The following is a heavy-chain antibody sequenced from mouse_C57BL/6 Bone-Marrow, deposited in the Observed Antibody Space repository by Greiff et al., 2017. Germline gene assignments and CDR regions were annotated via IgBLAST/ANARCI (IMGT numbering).Heavy chain of an antibody. J-gene: IGHJ2*01. Sequence: EVQLQQSGPELVKPGASVKISCKASGYTFTDYYMNWVKQRPEQGLEWIGWIDPENGDTEYASKFQGKATITEDTSSNTAYLELSSLTTEDTAVDYCTPDDYWGQGTTLAVSS. CDR2: IDPENGDT. V-gene: IGHV14-4*01. CDR1: GYTFTDYY. CDR3: TPDDY.